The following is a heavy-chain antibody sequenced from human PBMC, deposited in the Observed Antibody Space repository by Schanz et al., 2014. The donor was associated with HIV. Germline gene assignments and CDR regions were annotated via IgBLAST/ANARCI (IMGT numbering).Heavy chain of an antibody. CDR3: AKDRNYYDSRYRGKGNYYYYYGMDV. Sequence: QEQLVESGGGVVQPGRSLRLSCVASGFNFNSYGMHWVRQAPGKGLEWVAVILYDGRNKYYADSVKGRFTISRENAKNTLYLQLKSLRAEDTAVYYCAKDRNYYDSRYRGKGNYYYYYGMDVWGQGTTVTVSS. J-gene: IGHJ6*02. V-gene: IGHV3-30*18. D-gene: IGHD3-22*01. CDR2: ILYDGRNK. CDR1: GFNFNSYG.